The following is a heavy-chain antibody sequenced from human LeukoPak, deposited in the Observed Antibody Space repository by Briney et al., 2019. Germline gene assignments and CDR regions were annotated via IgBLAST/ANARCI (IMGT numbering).Heavy chain of an antibody. V-gene: IGHV4-59*08. CDR2: IYYSGST. CDR3: ARRGSSSWYYFDY. J-gene: IGHJ4*02. D-gene: IGHD6-13*01. Sequence: SETLSLTCTVSGGSISSYYWSWIRQPPGKGLEWIGYIYYSGSTNYNPSLKGRVTISVDTSKNQFSLKLSSVTAADTAVYYCARRGSSSWYYFDYWGQGTLVTVSS. CDR1: GGSISSYY.